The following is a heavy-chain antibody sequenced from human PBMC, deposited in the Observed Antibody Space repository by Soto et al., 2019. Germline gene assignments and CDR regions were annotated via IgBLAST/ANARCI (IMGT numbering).Heavy chain of an antibody. CDR2: LYYSGST. CDR3: ARENSQGAYGMDV. Sequence: QVQLQESGPGLVKPSQTLSLTCTVSGGSISSGGYYWSWIRQHPGKGLEWIGYLYYSGSTYYNPSLKSRVTISVDTSKNQFSLKLSSVTAADTAVYYCARENSQGAYGMDVWGQGTTVTVSS. CDR1: GGSISSGGYY. V-gene: IGHV4-31*03. J-gene: IGHJ6*02. D-gene: IGHD2-15*01.